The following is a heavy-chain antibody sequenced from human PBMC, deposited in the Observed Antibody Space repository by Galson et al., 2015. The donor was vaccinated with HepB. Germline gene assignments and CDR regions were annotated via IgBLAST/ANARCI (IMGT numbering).Heavy chain of an antibody. CDR3: ARSWYYDSSGYHTGAFDI. J-gene: IGHJ3*02. CDR2: ISSSGSTI. CDR1: GFTFSDYY. V-gene: IGHV3-11*01. Sequence: SLRLSCAASGFTFSDYYMSWIRQAPGKELEWVSYISSSGSTIYYADSVKGRFTISRDNAKNSLYLQMNSLRAEDTAVYYCARSWYYDSSGYHTGAFDIWGQGTMVTVSS. D-gene: IGHD3-22*01.